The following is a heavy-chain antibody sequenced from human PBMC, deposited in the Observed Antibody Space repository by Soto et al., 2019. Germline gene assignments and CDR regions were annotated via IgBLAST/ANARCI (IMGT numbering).Heavy chain of an antibody. D-gene: IGHD6-19*01. CDR1: GFTFSSYG. Sequence: QVQLVESGGGVVQPGRSLRLSCAASGFTFSSYGMHWVRQAPGKGLEWVAVISYDGSNKYYADSVKGRFTISRDNSKNTLYLQMNSLRGEDTAVYYCAIAVAGGGDYWGQGTLVTVSS. J-gene: IGHJ4*02. CDR2: ISYDGSNK. CDR3: AIAVAGGGDY. V-gene: IGHV3-30*03.